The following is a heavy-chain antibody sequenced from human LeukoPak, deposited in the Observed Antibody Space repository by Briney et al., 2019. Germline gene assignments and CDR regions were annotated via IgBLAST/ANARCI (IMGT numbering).Heavy chain of an antibody. V-gene: IGHV4-39*01. Sequence: SETLSLTCTVSGGSISSSSYYWGWIRQPPGKGLEWIGSIYYSGSTYYNPSLKSRVTISVDTSKNQFSLKLSSVTAADTAVYYCARHEYYDYVWGSYRYTSPFDYWGQGTLVTVPS. CDR1: GGSISSSSYY. J-gene: IGHJ4*02. CDR3: ARHEYYDYVWGSYRYTSPFDY. D-gene: IGHD3-16*02. CDR2: IYYSGST.